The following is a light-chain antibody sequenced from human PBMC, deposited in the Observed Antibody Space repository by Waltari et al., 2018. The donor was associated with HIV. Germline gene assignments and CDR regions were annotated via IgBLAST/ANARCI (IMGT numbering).Light chain of an antibody. CDR1: NSNIGTNT. CDR2: SDD. Sequence: QSVLTQPPSASGTPGQRVTISCSGSNSNIGTNTVSWYQHLPGTAPKLLIYSDDQRPSGVPDRFSGSKSGTSASLAISGLQSEDEADYYGGVWDDGLNGPEFGGGTKLTVL. J-gene: IGLJ3*02. V-gene: IGLV1-44*01. CDR3: GVWDDGLNGPE.